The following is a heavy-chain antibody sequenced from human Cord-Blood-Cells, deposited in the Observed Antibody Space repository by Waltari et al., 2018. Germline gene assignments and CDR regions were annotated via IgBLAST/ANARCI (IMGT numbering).Heavy chain of an antibody. CDR2: INHSGST. V-gene: IGHV4-34*01. J-gene: IGHJ4*02. CDR1: GGPYNVYY. D-gene: IGHD6-6*01. Sequence: QVQLQQWGAGLLKPWETLSPTCAVYGGPYNVYYWHWLRQPPGKGLEWIGEINHSGSTNYNPSLKNRVTISVDTSKNQFSLKLSSVTAADTAVYYCARVSLEQLVYFDYWGQGTLVTVSS. CDR3: ARVSLEQLVYFDY.